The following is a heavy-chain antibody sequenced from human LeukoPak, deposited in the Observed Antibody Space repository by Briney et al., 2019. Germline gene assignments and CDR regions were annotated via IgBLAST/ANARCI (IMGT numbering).Heavy chain of an antibody. Sequence: GGSLRLSCEASGFIFEDCAMHWVRQAPGKGLEWVSCISWDSGSIGYADSVRGRFIISRDNANNSLYLHMNSLKPDDTALYYCAKDISFDYGGAPDSWGQGTLVTVSS. D-gene: IGHD4/OR15-4a*01. CDR3: AKDISFDYGGAPDS. CDR2: ISWDSGSI. CDR1: GFIFEDCA. J-gene: IGHJ4*02. V-gene: IGHV3-9*01.